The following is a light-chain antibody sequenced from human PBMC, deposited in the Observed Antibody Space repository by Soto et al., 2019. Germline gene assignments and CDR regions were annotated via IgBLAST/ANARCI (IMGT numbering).Light chain of an antibody. CDR3: LQLNDYPVT. J-gene: IGKJ1*01. Sequence: IQLTQSPSSLYASVGDRVTITCRASQGISTYLAWYQQKPGKAPKLLIYAASTLQSGVPSRFSGSGSGTDFTLSISRLQPEDFATYYCLQLNDYPVTFGQGTKVEIK. CDR2: AAS. CDR1: QGISTY. V-gene: IGKV1-9*01.